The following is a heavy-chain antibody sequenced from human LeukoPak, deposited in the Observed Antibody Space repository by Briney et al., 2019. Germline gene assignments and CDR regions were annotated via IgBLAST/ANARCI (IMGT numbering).Heavy chain of an antibody. Sequence: SVKLSCKASGCTFSRYTISWVRQTPGQGLEWMGRIIPILGIANYAQKFQGRVTITADKSTSTAYMELSSLRYEDTAVYFCASQGPSSSCDYWGQGTLVTVSS. D-gene: IGHD6-13*01. CDR2: IIPILGIA. V-gene: IGHV1-69*02. CDR1: GCTFSRYT. J-gene: IGHJ4*02. CDR3: ASQGPSSSCDY.